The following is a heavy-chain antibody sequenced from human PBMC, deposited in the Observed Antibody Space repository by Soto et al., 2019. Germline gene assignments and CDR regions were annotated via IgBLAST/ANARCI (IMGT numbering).Heavy chain of an antibody. Sequence: SETLSLTCTVSGGSISSNYWSWSRQPAGKGLEWIGRTYPSGSTNYNPSLKSRVTMSVDTSKNQFSLKLSSVTAADTAVYYCARLLEPCYGDPTYDYYGMDVWGQGTTVTVSS. CDR2: TYPSGST. D-gene: IGHD4-17*01. CDR3: ARLLEPCYGDPTYDYYGMDV. V-gene: IGHV4-4*07. J-gene: IGHJ6*02. CDR1: GGSISSNY.